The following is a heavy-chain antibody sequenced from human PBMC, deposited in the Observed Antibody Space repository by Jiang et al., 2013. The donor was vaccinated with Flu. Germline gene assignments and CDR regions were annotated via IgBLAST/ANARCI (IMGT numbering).Heavy chain of an antibody. J-gene: IGHJ5*02. Sequence: SISSGGYVLELDPAATRKGLEWIGYIYHSGSTYYNPSLKSRVTISVDRSKNQFSLKLSSVTAADTAVYYCARGGVSGSYYNRWWFDPWGQGTLVTVSS. CDR2: IYHSGST. CDR3: ARGGVSGSYYNRWWFDP. V-gene: IGHV4-30-2*01. D-gene: IGHD3-10*01. CDR1: SISSGGYV.